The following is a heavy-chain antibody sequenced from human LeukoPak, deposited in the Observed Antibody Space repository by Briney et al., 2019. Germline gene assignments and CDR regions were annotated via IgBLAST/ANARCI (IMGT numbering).Heavy chain of an antibody. CDR3: ARGGYIVVVPAAITLYNWFDP. Sequence: PSETLSLTCAVYGGSFSGYYWSWIRQPPGRGLEWIGEINHSGSTNYNPSLKSRVTISVDTSKNQFSPKLSSVTAADTAVYYCARGGYIVVVPAAITLYNWFDPWGQGTLVTVSS. CDR1: GGSFSGYY. V-gene: IGHV4-34*01. CDR2: INHSGST. D-gene: IGHD2-2*02. J-gene: IGHJ5*02.